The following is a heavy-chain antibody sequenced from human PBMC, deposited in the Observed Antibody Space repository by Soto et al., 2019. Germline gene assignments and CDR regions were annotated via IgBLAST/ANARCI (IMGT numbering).Heavy chain of an antibody. CDR3: AGPGYSSQDY. CDR1: GFTFSSFA. J-gene: IGHJ4*02. CDR2: ISGSGDGT. D-gene: IGHD5-18*01. Sequence: LRLSCAASGFTFSSFALSWVRQAPGKGLGWVSAISGSGDGTDYADSVKGRFTISGDNSKNTLYLQMNSLRAEDTAVYYCAGPGYSSQDYWGQGALVTVSS. V-gene: IGHV3-23*01.